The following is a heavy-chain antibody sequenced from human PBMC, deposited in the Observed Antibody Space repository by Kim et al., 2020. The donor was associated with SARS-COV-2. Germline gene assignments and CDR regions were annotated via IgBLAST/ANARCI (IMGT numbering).Heavy chain of an antibody. V-gene: IGHV3-23*01. CDR1: GFTFSNYV. CDR3: ALVGTGSYFFDF. Sequence: GGSLRLSCVTSGFTFSNYVLHWVRQAPGKGLEWVSSIVGTGDKTYYADSVKGRFSISRDNTKSTLNLQLNSLRVEDTATYYCALVGTGSYFFDFWGLGTLVAVSS. J-gene: IGHJ4*02. CDR2: IVGTGDKT. D-gene: IGHD3-10*01.